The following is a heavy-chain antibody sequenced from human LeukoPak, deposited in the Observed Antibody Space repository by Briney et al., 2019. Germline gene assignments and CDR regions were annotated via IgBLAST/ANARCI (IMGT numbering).Heavy chain of an antibody. D-gene: IGHD1-14*01. V-gene: IGHV3-23*01. CDR1: GFTFSSYA. Sequence: PGGSLRLSCAASGFTFSSYAMSWVRQAPAEGLEWVSSISGSGGSTYSADSVKGRLTISRDNSKSTLYLQMNSLRAEDTAVYYCARHREISTRDFESWGQGTLVTVSS. CDR2: ISGSGGST. J-gene: IGHJ4*02. CDR3: ARHREISTRDFES.